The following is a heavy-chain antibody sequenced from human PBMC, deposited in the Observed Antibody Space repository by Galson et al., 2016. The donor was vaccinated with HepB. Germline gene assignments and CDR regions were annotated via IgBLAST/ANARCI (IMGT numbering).Heavy chain of an antibody. CDR3: SRVLGH. J-gene: IGHJ1*01. CDR2: INADGSST. Sequence: SLRLSCAASGFTFSSYTMSWVRQAPGKGLVWVSQINADGSSTNYTDSVKGRFTTSRDNAKNTLYLQMNSLRAEDTAVYYCSRVLGHWGQGTLVTVSS. V-gene: IGHV3-74*01. CDR1: GFTFSSYT.